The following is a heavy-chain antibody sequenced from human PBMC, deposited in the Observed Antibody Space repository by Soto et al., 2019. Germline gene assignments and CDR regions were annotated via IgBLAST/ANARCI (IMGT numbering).Heavy chain of an antibody. CDR1: GGSISSSSYY. J-gene: IGHJ5*02. D-gene: IGHD6-13*01. CDR3: ARRYSSSWYEPLPFDP. CDR2: IYYSGST. V-gene: IGHV4-39*01. Sequence: SETLSLTCTVSGGSISSSSYYWGWIRQPPGKGLEWIGSIYYSGSTYYNPSLKSRVTISVDTSKNQFSLKLSSVTAADTAVYYCARRYSSSWYEPLPFDPWGQGTLVTVSS.